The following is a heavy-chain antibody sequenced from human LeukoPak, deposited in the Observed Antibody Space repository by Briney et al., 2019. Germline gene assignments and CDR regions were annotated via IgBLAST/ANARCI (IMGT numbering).Heavy chain of an antibody. V-gene: IGHV3-74*01. D-gene: IGHD2-2*01. CDR2: IKSDGSST. Sequence: PGGSLRLSCAASGFIFSDYWMHWVRQGPGKGLVWVSLIKSDGSSTSYAESVKGRFTISRDNAKNTLYLQMNSLRAEDTAVYYCAKGTLDIVVVPAAPKVYYFDYWGQGTLVTVSS. CDR1: GFIFSDYW. CDR3: AKGTLDIVVVPAAPKVYYFDY. J-gene: IGHJ4*02.